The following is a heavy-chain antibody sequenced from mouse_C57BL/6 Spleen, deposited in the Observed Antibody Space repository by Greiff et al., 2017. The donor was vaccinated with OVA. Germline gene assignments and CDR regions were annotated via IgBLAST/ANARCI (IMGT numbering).Heavy chain of an antibody. Sequence: QVQLQQPGAELVRPGTSVKLSCKASGYTFTSYWMHWVKQRPGQGLEWIGVIDPSDSYTNYNQKFKGKATLTVDTSSSTAYMQLSSLTSEDSAVYYCARGYGNYPHWYFDVWGTGTTVTVSS. CDR1: GYTFTSYW. CDR2: IDPSDSYT. D-gene: IGHD2-10*02. CDR3: ARGYGNYPHWYFDV. V-gene: IGHV1-59*01. J-gene: IGHJ1*03.